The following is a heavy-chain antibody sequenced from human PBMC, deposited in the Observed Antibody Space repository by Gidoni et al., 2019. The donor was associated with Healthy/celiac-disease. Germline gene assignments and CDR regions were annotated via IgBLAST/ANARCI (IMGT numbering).Heavy chain of an antibody. CDR2: INHSGST. D-gene: IGHD6-6*01. V-gene: IGHV4-34*01. CDR1: GGSSSGYY. Sequence: QVQLQQWGAGLLKPSETLSLTCAVYGGSSSGYYWSWIRQPPGKGLEWMGEINHSGSTNYNPSLKSRVTISVDTSKNQFSLKLSSVTAADTAVYYCAKSIAARPPIGHYYYYGMDVWGQGTTVTVSS. J-gene: IGHJ6*02. CDR3: AKSIAARPPIGHYYYYGMDV.